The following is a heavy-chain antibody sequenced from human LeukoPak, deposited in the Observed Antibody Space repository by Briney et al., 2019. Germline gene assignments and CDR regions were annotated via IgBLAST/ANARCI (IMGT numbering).Heavy chain of an antibody. V-gene: IGHV1-69*06. CDR3: ARNWVEDGSGSYRYYYGMDV. CDR1: GGTFSSYA. D-gene: IGHD3-10*01. Sequence: SVKASCKASGGTFSSYAISWVRQAPGQGLEWMGGIIPIFGTANYAQKFQGRVTITADKSTSTAYMELSSLRSEDTAVYYCARNWVEDGSGSYRYYYGMDVWGKGTTVTVSS. CDR2: IIPIFGTA. J-gene: IGHJ6*04.